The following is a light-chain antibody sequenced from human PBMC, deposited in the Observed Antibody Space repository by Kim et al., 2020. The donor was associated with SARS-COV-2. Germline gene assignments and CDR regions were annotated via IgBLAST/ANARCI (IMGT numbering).Light chain of an antibody. CDR1: QSVSSN. J-gene: IGKJ2*01. Sequence: EIVMTQSPATLSVFPGERATLSCRASQSVSSNSAWYQQKPGQAPRLLIYGASTRATGIPDKFSGSGSGTEFTLTISSLQSEDFAVYYCQQYSTWPPMYTFGQGTKLEI. CDR3: QQYSTWPPMYT. V-gene: IGKV3D-15*01. CDR2: GAS.